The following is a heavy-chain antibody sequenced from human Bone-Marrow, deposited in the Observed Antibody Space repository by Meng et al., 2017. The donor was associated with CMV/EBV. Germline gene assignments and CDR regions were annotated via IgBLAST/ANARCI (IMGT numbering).Heavy chain of an antibody. CDR3: ASRYSHYFDY. J-gene: IGHJ4*02. V-gene: IGHV3-30*02. CDR1: GFTFSSYG. Sequence: QVQLVEAGGGVGTPGGSLGLSCAASGFTFSSYGMHGVRQAPGKGLEWVAFIRYDGSNKYYADSVKGRFTISRDNSKNTLYLQMNSLRAEDTAVYYCASRYSHYFDYWGQGTLVTVSS. CDR2: IRYDGSNK. D-gene: IGHD2-15*01.